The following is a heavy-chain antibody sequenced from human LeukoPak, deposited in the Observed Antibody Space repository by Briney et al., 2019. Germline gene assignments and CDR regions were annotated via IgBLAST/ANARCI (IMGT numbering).Heavy chain of an antibody. CDR1: GGSFSAYY. J-gene: IGHJ4*02. V-gene: IGHV4-34*01. CDR2: IYHTGST. CDR3: ARGSGPFDY. Sequence: PSETLSLTCVVYGGSFSAYYWSWIRQPPGKGLEWIGEIYHTGSTNYNPSLKSRVSISVDKSKSQFSLKLSSATAADTAVYYCARGSGPFDYWGQGILVTVSS. D-gene: IGHD2-15*01.